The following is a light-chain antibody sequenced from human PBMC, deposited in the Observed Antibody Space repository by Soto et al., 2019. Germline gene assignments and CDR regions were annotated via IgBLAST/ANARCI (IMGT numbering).Light chain of an antibody. V-gene: IGKV3-15*01. CDR3: QQYDEWPLT. CDR1: QNVKTR. Sequence: EKVMTQSPATLSVSPGERATLSCRASQNVKTRLAWYQQKPGQAPRLLIYDAFTRATGIPARFSGSASGTEFTLTISSLQSEDFAVYYCQQYDEWPLTSGARSK. CDR2: DAF. J-gene: IGKJ4*01.